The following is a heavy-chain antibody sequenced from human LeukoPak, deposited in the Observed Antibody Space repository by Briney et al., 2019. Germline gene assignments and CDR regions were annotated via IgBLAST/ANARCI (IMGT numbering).Heavy chain of an antibody. J-gene: IGHJ5*02. CDR3: ARGLVATTDDWFDP. V-gene: IGHV4-34*01. D-gene: IGHD1-26*01. CDR1: GGSFSGYY. CDR2: INHSGST. Sequence: SETLSLTCAVYGGSFSGYYWSWIRQPPGEGLEWIGEINHSGSTNYNPSLKSRVTISVDTSKNQFSLKLSSVTAADTAVYYCARGLVATTDDWFDPWGQGTLVTVSS.